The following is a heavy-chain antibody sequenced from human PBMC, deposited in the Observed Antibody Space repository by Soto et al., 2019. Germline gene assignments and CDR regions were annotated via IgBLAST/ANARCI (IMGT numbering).Heavy chain of an antibody. CDR3: AREGRRVYSVLAPDYGMDV. J-gene: IGHJ6*02. D-gene: IGHD5-18*01. Sequence: QVQLQESGPGLVKPSQTLSLTCTVSGGSISSGGYYWSWIRQHPGKGLEWIGYIYYSGSTYYNPSLKSRVTISVVTSKNQFSLKLSSVTAADTAVYYCAREGRRVYSVLAPDYGMDVWGQGTTVTVSS. CDR2: IYYSGST. CDR1: GGSISSGGYY. V-gene: IGHV4-31*03.